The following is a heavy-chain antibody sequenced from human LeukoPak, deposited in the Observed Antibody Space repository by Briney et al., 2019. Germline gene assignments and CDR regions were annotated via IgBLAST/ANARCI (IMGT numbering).Heavy chain of an antibody. CDR2: IYPGDSDT. V-gene: IGHV5-51*01. Sequence: GESLKISCKDSGYSFASFWIGWVRQMPTKGLEWMGIIYPGDSDTRYSPSFQGQVTISADKSISTAYLQWSNLKASDSAIYYCARPATGDQGGYWGQGTLVTVSS. CDR3: ARPATGDQGGY. CDR1: GYSFASFW. J-gene: IGHJ4*02. D-gene: IGHD2-21*02.